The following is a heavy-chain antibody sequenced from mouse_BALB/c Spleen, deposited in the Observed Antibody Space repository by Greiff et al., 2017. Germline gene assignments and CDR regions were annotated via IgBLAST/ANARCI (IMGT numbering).Heavy chain of an antibody. CDR3: AREATGY. D-gene: IGHD3-2*02. V-gene: IGHV1-69*02. CDR2: IDPSDSYT. CDR1: GYTFTSYW. J-gene: IGHJ2*01. Sequence: VQLQQPGAELVKPGASVKLSCKASGYTFTSYWMHWVKQRPGQGLEWIGEIDPSDSYTNYNQKFKGKATLTVDKSSSTAYMQLSSLTSEDSAVYYCAREATGYWGQGTTLTVSS.